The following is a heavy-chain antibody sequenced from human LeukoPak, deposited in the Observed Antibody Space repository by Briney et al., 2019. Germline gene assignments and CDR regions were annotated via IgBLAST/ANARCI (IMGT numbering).Heavy chain of an antibody. CDR3: ARDRYDILTGYSAQEVDY. CDR1: GGTFSSYA. V-gene: IGHV1-69*04. D-gene: IGHD3-9*01. Sequence: ASVKVSCKASGGTFSSYAISWVRQAPGQGLEWMGRIIPILGIANYAQKFQGRVTITADKSTSTAYMELSSLRSEDTAVYYCARDRYDILTGYSAQEVDYWGQGTLVTVSS. J-gene: IGHJ4*02. CDR2: IIPILGIA.